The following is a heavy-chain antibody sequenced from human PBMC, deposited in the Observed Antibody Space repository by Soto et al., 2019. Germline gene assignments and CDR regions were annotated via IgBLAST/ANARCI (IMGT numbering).Heavy chain of an antibody. CDR1: GFTFSSYA. V-gene: IGHV3-30-3*01. D-gene: IGHD4-4*01. J-gene: IGHJ6*01. Sequence: QVQLVESGGGVVQPGRSLRLSCAASGFTFSSYAMHWVRQAPGKGLEWVAVISYDGSNKYYADSVKGRFTISRDNSKNTLYLQMNSLRAEDTAVYYCARANGYINRHYGMDVW. CDR2: ISYDGSNK. CDR3: ARANGYINRHYGMDV.